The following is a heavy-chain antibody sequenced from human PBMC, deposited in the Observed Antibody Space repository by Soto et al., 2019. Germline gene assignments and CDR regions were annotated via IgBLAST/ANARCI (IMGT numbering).Heavy chain of an antibody. Sequence: QVQLQESGPGLVKPSQTLSLTCTVSGGSISSGGYYWSWIRRHPGRGLEWIGYIYYSGSTYYNPSLKSRVTISVDTSKNQFSLKLSSVTAADTAVYYCARVGPRIAAAGSSFDYWGQGTLVTVSS. CDR1: GGSISSGGYY. CDR2: IYYSGST. J-gene: IGHJ4*02. CDR3: ARVGPRIAAAGSSFDY. V-gene: IGHV4-31*03. D-gene: IGHD6-13*01.